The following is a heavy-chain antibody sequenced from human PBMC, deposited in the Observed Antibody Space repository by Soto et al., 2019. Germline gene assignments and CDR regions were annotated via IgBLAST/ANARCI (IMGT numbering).Heavy chain of an antibody. CDR1: GGSISSYY. CDR2: IYYSVST. D-gene: IGHD3-10*01. V-gene: IGHV4-59*08. J-gene: IGHJ6*02. CDR3: ARGGSGSKYGMDV. Sequence: PSETLSLTCTVSGGSISSYYWSWIRQPPGKGLEWVGSIYYSVSTNYNPSLKSRVTISVDTSKNQFSLKLSSVTAADTAVYYCARGGSGSKYGMDVWGQGTTVTVSS.